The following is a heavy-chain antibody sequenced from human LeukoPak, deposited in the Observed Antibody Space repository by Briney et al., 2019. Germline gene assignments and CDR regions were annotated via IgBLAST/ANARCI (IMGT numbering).Heavy chain of an antibody. CDR2: IGTAGDT. D-gene: IGHD6-13*01. J-gene: IGHJ4*02. CDR3: ARASAGAAVDY. CDR1: GLTFSSYD. Sequence: GGSLRLSCAASGLTFSSYDMTWVRQATGKGLEWVSAIGTAGDTYYPGSVKGRFTISRENAKNSLYLQMNSLRAGDTAVYYCARASAGAAVDYWGQGTLVTVSS. V-gene: IGHV3-13*01.